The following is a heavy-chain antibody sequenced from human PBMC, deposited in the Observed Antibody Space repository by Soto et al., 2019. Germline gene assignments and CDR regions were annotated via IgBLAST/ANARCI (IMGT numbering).Heavy chain of an antibody. Sequence: QLQLQQSGPGLLKPSETLSLTCTVSAGSINSRSYFWAWIRQPPGKGLEWIGSIYYNGKTYYSPSFKSRLNVSVDTSKNQFSLQLTSVTAADTAIYSCARDQYGGFDYWGLGTLVIVSS. D-gene: IGHD3-10*01. CDR2: IYYNGKT. CDR1: AGSINSRSYF. CDR3: ARDQYGGFDY. J-gene: IGHJ4*02. V-gene: IGHV4-39*02.